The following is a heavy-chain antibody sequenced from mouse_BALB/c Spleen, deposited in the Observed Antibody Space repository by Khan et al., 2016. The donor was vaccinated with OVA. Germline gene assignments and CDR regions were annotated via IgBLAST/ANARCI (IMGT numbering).Heavy chain of an antibody. Sequence: EVQLVESGGDLVKPGGSLRLSCAASGFTFSAYGMAWVRQAPDKRLEWVATINSDGGYTYYPDTVKGRFTISRNNAENTLSLQMSRLQSEDTAIYYCASHLTGSFAYWGQGTLVTVSA. CDR1: GFTFSAYG. CDR2: INSDGGYT. D-gene: IGHD4-1*01. V-gene: IGHV5-6*01. J-gene: IGHJ3*01. CDR3: ASHLTGSFAY.